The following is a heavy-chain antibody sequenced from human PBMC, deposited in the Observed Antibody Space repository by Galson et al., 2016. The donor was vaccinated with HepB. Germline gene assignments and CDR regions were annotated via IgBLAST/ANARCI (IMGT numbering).Heavy chain of an antibody. Sequence: SETLSLTCSVNGPAFSGHFWTWIRQAPGKGFEYIGDTNSRGHTKYSPSLQSRVTISVDTTKRQFSLKLTRLTAADSAVYFCARDRFCDDRVCKGGRFDLWGQGVRVIVSS. CDR3: ARDRFCDDRVCKGGRFDL. J-gene: IGHJ5*02. D-gene: IGHD3-22*01. V-gene: IGHV4-34*01. CDR2: TNSRGHT. CDR1: GPAFSGHF.